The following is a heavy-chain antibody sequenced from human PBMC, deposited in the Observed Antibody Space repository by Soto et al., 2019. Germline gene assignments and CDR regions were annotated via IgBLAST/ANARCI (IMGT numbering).Heavy chain of an antibody. J-gene: IGHJ3*02. CDR3: AKDITSRYYDSSGYSPGAFDI. V-gene: IGHV3-43D*03. CDR1: GFTFDDYA. CDR2: ISWDGGST. Sequence: GGSLRLSCAASGFTFDDYAMHWVRQAPGKGLEWVSLISWDGGSTYYADSVKVRFTISRDNSKNSLYLQMNSLRAEDTALYYCAKDITSRYYDSSGYSPGAFDIWGQGTMVTVSS. D-gene: IGHD3-22*01.